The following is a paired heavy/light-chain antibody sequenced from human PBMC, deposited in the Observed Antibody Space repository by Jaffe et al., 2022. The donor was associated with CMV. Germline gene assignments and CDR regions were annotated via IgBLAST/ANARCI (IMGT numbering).Light chain of an antibody. V-gene: IGKV3-15*01. CDR3: QQYNHWPPVT. CDR1: QSVTND. Sequence: EIVMTQSPATLSVSLGERVTLSCRASQSVTNDLAWYQQKAGQAPRLLIYGASTRAAGIPARFSGSGSGTDFTLTINGLQSDDFAVYYCQQYNHWPPVTFGQGTKLDI. CDR2: GAS. J-gene: IGKJ2*01.
Heavy chain of an antibody. CDR1: GFTFSDHY. CDR3: VRDVAGYCTGAGCSINWFDS. Sequence: QVQLVESGGGLVKSGGSLRLSCAASGFTFSDHYMNWVRQAPGKGLEWVAYISSGGSVTYYADSVKGRFTISRDNAKNSVSLEMNDLRAADTAIYYCVRDVAGYCTGAGCSINWFDSWGQGTQVTVSS. J-gene: IGHJ5*01. V-gene: IGHV3-11*01. D-gene: IGHD2-15*01. CDR2: ISSGGSVT.